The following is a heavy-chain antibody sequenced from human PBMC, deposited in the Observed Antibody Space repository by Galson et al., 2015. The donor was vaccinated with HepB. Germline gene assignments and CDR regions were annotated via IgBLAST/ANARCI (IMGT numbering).Heavy chain of an antibody. CDR2: ISSSSSYI. CDR3: ASSSNGESPPGDWFDP. Sequence: SLRLSCAASGFTFSSYSMNWVRQAPGKGLEWVSSISSSSSYIYYADSVKGRFTISRDNAKNSLYLQMNSLRAEDTAVYYCASSSNGESPPGDWFDPWGQGTLVTVSS. CDR1: GFTFSSYS. D-gene: IGHD3-10*01. V-gene: IGHV3-21*01. J-gene: IGHJ5*02.